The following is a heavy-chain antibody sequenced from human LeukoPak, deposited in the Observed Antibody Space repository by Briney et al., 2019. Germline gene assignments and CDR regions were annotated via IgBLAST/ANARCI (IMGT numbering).Heavy chain of an antibody. J-gene: IGHJ4*02. CDR1: GYTFTSYY. CDR2: INAANGNT. Sequence: GASVKVSCKASGYTFTSYYMHWVRQAPGQRLEWMGWINAANGNTKYAQRFQGRVTITRDTTASTVYMELSSLTSEDTAVYYCARDWYYGSGSYSGDYWGQGTLVTVSS. V-gene: IGHV1-3*01. D-gene: IGHD3-10*01. CDR3: ARDWYYGSGSYSGDY.